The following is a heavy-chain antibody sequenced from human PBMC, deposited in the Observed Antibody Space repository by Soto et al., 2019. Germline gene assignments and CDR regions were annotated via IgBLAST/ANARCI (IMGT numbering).Heavy chain of an antibody. V-gene: IGHV3-30*18. J-gene: IGHJ4*02. Sequence: QVQLVESGGGVVQPGRSLRLSCAASGFTFSAFGMHWVRQAPGKGLEWVAVISNDGNSEHYADSVKSRFTISSDSSNTSFYLQMNSLSVEDTAVYYCAKTITTVGVSSTGRGALLDNWGRGILVSVSS. CDR2: ISNDGNSE. CDR1: GFTFSAFG. D-gene: IGHD3-3*01. CDR3: AKTITTVGVSSTGRGALLDN.